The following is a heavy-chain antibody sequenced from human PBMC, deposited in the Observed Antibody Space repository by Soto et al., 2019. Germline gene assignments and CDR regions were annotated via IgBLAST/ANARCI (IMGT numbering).Heavy chain of an antibody. V-gene: IGHV1-69*06. CDR1: GYSFTDYH. Sequence: SVKVSCKASGYSFTDYHIHWVRQAPGQGLEWMGGIIPIFGTANYAQKFQGRVTITADKSTSTAYMELSSLRSEDTAVYYCARDLNTYYDSSGYPQDYWGQGTLVTVSS. J-gene: IGHJ4*02. CDR3: ARDLNTYYDSSGYPQDY. CDR2: IIPIFGTA. D-gene: IGHD3-22*01.